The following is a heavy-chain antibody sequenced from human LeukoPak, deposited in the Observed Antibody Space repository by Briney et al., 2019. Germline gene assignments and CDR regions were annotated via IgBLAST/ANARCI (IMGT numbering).Heavy chain of an antibody. J-gene: IGHJ4*02. CDR3: ASYDYVWGSYEANFDY. D-gene: IGHD3-16*01. Sequence: PSETLSLTCTVSGGSISSYYWSWIRQPPGKGLEWIGYIYYSGSTNYNPSLKSRVTISVVTSKYQYTLKLSSVTAADTAVYYCASYDYVWGSYEANFDYWGQGTLVTVSS. CDR2: IYYSGST. CDR1: GGSISSYY. V-gene: IGHV4-59*01.